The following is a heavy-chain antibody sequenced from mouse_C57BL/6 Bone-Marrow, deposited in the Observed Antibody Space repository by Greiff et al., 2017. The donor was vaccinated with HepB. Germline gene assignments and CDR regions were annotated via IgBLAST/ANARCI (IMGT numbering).Heavy chain of an antibody. CDR2: IYPGDGDT. CDR3: VSYYYGSSFFAY. D-gene: IGHD1-1*01. V-gene: IGHV1-82*01. CDR1: GYAFSSSW. J-gene: IGHJ3*01. Sequence: VKLQESGPELVKPGASVKISCKASGYAFSSSWMNWVKQRPGKGLEWIGRIYPGDGDTNYNGKFKGKATLTADKSSSTAYMQLSSLTSEDSAVYFCVSYYYGSSFFAYWGQGTLVTVSA.